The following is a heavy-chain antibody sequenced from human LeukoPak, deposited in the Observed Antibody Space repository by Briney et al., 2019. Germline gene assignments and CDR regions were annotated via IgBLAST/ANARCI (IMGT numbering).Heavy chain of an antibody. D-gene: IGHD5-12*01. J-gene: IGHJ4*02. CDR1: GFTFSSYS. CDR2: ISSSSSTI. CDR3: ASSDPRRVATIGRFDY. V-gene: IGHV3-48*04. Sequence: GSLRLSCAASGFTFSSYSMNWVRQAPGKGLEWVSYISSSSSTIYYADSVKGRFTISRDNAKNSLYLQMNSLRAEDTAVYYCASSDPRRVATIGRFDYWGQGTLVTVSS.